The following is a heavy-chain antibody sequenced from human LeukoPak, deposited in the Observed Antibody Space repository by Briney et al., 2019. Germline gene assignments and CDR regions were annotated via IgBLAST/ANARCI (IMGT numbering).Heavy chain of an antibody. D-gene: IGHD6-13*01. CDR2: INPNSGGT. J-gene: IGHJ5*02. V-gene: IGHV1-2*02. CDR1: GYTFTGYY. CDR3: ARELAAGAGGNWFDP. Sequence: ASVKVTCKASGYTFTGYYMHWVRQPPGQGLEWMGWINPNSGGTNYAQKFQGRVTMTRDTSISTAYMELSRLRSDDTAVSYCARELAAGAGGNWFDPGGQGTLVTVSS.